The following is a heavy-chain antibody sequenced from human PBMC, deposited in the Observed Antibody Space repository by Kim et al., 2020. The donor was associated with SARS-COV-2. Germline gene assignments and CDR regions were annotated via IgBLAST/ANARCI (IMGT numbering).Heavy chain of an antibody. V-gene: IGHV1-2*02. J-gene: IGHJ4*02. D-gene: IGHD3-10*01. CDR1: GYTFTDYY. Sequence: ASVKVSCKASGYTFTDYYIHWVRQAPGQGLEWMGMINLSTGDTNYEQSFQGRVTVTRDTSASTVYMELSRLTSEDTAVYYCVRELRGGYFDYWGQGTLATVSS. CDR2: INLSTGDT. CDR3: VRELRGGYFDY.